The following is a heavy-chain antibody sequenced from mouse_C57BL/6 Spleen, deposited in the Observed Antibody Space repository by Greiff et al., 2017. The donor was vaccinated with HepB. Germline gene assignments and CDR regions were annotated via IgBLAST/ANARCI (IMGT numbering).Heavy chain of an antibody. Sequence: QVQLQQSGAELARPGASVKMSCKASGYTFTSYTMHWVKQRPGQGLEWIGYINPSSGYTKYNQKFKDKATLTADKSSSTAYMQLSSLTSEDSAVYYCAREGGNYSNYGHYAMDYWGQGTSGTVSS. J-gene: IGHJ4*01. V-gene: IGHV1-4*01. CDR2: INPSSGYT. CDR3: AREGGNYSNYGHYAMDY. D-gene: IGHD2-5*01. CDR1: GYTFTSYT.